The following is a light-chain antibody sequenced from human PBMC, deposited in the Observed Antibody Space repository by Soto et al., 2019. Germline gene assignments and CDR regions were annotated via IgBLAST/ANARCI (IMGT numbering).Light chain of an antibody. CDR2: GAS. CDR1: QDISRY. V-gene: IGKV1-9*01. J-gene: IGKJ3*01. Sequence: GYRVTITCRASQDISRYLAWYQQRAGKAPKLLIYGASTLQSGVPSRFSGSGSGTEFTLTISSLQPEDFATYHCQQLQRTPFTFGPGTKVDIK. CDR3: QQLQRTPFT.